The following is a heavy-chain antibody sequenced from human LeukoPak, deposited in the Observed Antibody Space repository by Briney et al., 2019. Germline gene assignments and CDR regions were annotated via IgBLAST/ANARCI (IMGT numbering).Heavy chain of an antibody. J-gene: IGHJ4*02. CDR1: GDSISSYY. CDR3: ARGGGTLDY. Sequence: SETLSLTCTVSGDSISSYYWSWIRQPPGKGLEWIGYIYDSGKTNYNASLISRVTISVDTSKNQFSLKLTSVTPADTAAYYCARGGGTLDYWGQGTLVTVSS. D-gene: IGHD3-16*01. V-gene: IGHV4-59*01. CDR2: IYDSGKT.